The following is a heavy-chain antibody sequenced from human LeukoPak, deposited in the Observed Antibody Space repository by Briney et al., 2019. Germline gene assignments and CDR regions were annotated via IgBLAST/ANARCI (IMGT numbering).Heavy chain of an antibody. CDR3: ARHPGDYYDSSGYYADY. D-gene: IGHD3-22*01. CDR1: GYSFTSYW. CDR2: IDPSDSYT. Sequence: PGESLKISCKGSGYSFTSYWISWVRQMPGKGLEWMGRIDPSDSYTNYSPSFQGHVTISADKSISTAYLQWSSLRASDTAMYYCARHPGDYYDSSGYYADYWGQGTLVTVS. V-gene: IGHV5-10-1*01. J-gene: IGHJ4*02.